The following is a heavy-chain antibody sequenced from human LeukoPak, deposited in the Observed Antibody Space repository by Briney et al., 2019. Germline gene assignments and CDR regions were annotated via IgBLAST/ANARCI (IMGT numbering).Heavy chain of an antibody. CDR1: GGSFSGDD. J-gene: IGHJ4*02. V-gene: IGHV4-34*01. D-gene: IGHD6-19*01. Sequence: PSQTLSLTCAVYGGSFSGDDCSWIRQPPRKGLEWIGEINNSGSTNYTPSLKRRVTISVATSKNQSSMQMSSVTAADTAVYYCARRRGQWLADYWGQGTLVTVSS. CDR2: INNSGST. CDR3: ARRRGQWLADY.